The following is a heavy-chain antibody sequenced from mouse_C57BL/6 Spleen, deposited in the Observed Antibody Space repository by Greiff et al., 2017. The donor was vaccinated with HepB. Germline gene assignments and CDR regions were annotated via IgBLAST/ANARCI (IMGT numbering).Heavy chain of an antibody. CDR2: IYPGSGST. Sequence: VQLQQPGAELVKPGASVKMSCKASGYTFTSYWITWVKQRPGQGLEWIGDIYPGSGSTNYNEKFKSKATLTVDTSSSTAYMQLSSLTSEDSAVYYCARIYDGYPYWYFDVWGTGTTVTVSS. V-gene: IGHV1-55*01. D-gene: IGHD2-3*01. CDR1: GYTFTSYW. CDR3: ARIYDGYPYWYFDV. J-gene: IGHJ1*03.